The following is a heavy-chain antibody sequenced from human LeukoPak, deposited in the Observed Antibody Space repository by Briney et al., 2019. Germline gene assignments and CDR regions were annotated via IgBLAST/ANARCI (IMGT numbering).Heavy chain of an antibody. V-gene: IGHV1-18*01. CDR1: GYTFTDYG. D-gene: IGHD2-8*02. CDR2: ISTLYGNK. Sequence: ASVKVSCKASGYTFTDYGINWVRQAPGQGPEWMGWISTLYGNKNFAQKFQGRVTMTSDTSTSTAYLELASLTSDDSAIYYCARARSRASTWYWDHWGQGTLVTVSS. J-gene: IGHJ4*02. CDR3: ARARSRASTWYWDH.